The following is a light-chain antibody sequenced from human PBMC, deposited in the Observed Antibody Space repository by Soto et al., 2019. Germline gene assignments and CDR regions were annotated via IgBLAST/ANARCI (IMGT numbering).Light chain of an antibody. CDR2: EVS. CDR1: SSDVGGYNY. J-gene: IGLJ1*01. V-gene: IGLV2-14*01. CDR3: SSYTSSSTRV. Sequence: QSALTQPASVSGSPGQSITISCTGTSSDVGGYNYVSWYQQHPGKAPKLMIYEVSNRPSGVSNRFSGSKSGNTASLTISWLQAEDEADYYCSSYTSSSTRVFGTGTKLTVL.